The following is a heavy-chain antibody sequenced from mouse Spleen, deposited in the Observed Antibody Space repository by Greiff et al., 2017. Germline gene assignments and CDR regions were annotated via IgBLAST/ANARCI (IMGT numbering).Heavy chain of an antibody. CDR3: ARGGYYCLFAD. D-gene: IGHD2-12*01. CDR2: ISSGSSTI. J-gene: IGHJ3*01. Sequence: EVQVVESGGGLVKPGGSLKLSCAASGFTFSDYGMHWVRQAPEKGLEWVAYISSGSSTIYYADTVKGRFTISRDNAKHTLFLQMTSLRSEDTAMYYCARGGYYCLFADWGQGTLVTVSA. V-gene: IGHV5-17*01. CDR1: GFTFSDYG.